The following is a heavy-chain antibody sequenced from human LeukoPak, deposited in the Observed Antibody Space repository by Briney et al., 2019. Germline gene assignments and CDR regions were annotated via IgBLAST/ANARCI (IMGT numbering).Heavy chain of an antibody. CDR3: TRDRPSGSYYFEQ. D-gene: IGHD3-10*01. Sequence: GAPVKVSCKASGYTFTRSGISWVRQAPGQGLEWMGWISAYNGDSRYAQNLQGRLTMTTDTSTSTAYMELRSLRSDDTAIYYCTRDRPSGSYYFEQWGQGTLVTVSS. CDR2: ISAYNGDS. CDR1: GYTFTRSG. J-gene: IGHJ4*02. V-gene: IGHV1-18*01.